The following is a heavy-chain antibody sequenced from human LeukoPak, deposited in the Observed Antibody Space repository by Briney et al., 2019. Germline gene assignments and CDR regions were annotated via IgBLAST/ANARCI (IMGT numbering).Heavy chain of an antibody. CDR3: AREPISMTVVVVCAFDI. D-gene: IGHD3-22*01. V-gene: IGHV4-39*07. Sequence: PSETLSLTCTVSGGSISSSSYYWGWIRQPPGKGLEWIGSIYYSGSTYYNPSLKSRVTISVDTSKNQFSLKLSSVTAADTAVFYCAREPISMTVVVVCAFDIWGQGTMVTVSS. CDR2: IYYSGST. CDR1: GGSISSSSYY. J-gene: IGHJ3*02.